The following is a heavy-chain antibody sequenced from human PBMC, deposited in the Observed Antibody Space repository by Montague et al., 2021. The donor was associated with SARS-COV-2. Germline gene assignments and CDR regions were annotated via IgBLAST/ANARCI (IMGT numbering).Heavy chain of an antibody. CDR3: VKVRDSGYDYPNGFDS. Sequence: DSVKGRFTISRDTSENTLYLQMNSLRAEDTAVYYCVKVRDSGYDYPNGFDSWGQGTLVTVSS. V-gene: IGHV3-23*01. D-gene: IGHD5-12*01. J-gene: IGHJ5*01.